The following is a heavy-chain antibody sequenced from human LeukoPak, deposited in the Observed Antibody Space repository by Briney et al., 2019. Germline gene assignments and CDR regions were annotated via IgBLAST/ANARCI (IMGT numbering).Heavy chain of an antibody. CDR2: IYSSGST. V-gene: IGHV3-66*04. CDR1: GFTFTSYG. CDR3: ARRGNYYGSGSNNWFDP. Sequence: GGSLRLSCAASGFTFTSYGMSWVRQAPGRGLEWVSIIYSSGSTYYADSVKGRFTISRDNSKNTLYLQMNSLRAEDTAVYYCARRGNYYGSGSNNWFDPWGQGTLVTVSS. J-gene: IGHJ5*02. D-gene: IGHD3-10*01.